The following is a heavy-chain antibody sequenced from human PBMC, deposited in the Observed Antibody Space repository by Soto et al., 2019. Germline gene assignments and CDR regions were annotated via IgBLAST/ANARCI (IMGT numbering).Heavy chain of an antibody. CDR1: GGSINYYY. Sequence: PSETLSLTCNVSGGSINYYYWMWIRQPPGKGLEWIGYIYDTGTTNYNPSLKSRVTMSVDTSKSQFSLNLISVTAADTAVYYCSRGRGGNFDSWGQGTLVTVCS. D-gene: IGHD3-10*01. V-gene: IGHV4-59*01. CDR2: IYDTGTT. CDR3: SRGRGGNFDS. J-gene: IGHJ4*02.